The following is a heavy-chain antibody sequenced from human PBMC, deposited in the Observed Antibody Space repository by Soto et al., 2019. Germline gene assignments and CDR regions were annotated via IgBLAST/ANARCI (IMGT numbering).Heavy chain of an antibody. CDR1: GYTFTSYY. Sequence: ASVKVSCKASGYTFTSYYMHWVRQAPGQGLEWMGIINPSGGSTSYAQKFQGRVTMTRDTSTSTVYMELSSLRSEDTAVYYCARTAIVVTALWSYFDYWGQGTLVTVS. J-gene: IGHJ4*02. CDR2: INPSGGST. V-gene: IGHV1-46*01. D-gene: IGHD2-21*02. CDR3: ARTAIVVTALWSYFDY.